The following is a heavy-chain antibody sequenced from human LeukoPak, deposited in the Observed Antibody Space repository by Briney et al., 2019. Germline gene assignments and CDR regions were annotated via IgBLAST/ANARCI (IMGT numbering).Heavy chain of an antibody. Sequence: PGESLKISCQGSGYRFTSYWIGWVRQMPGKGLEWMGIIYPGDSDTTYSPSFQGQVTISADKSVSTAYLQWSSLKASDTAMYYCARGTFDWSSGINYWGQGTLVTVSS. CDR3: ARGTFDWSSGINY. CDR2: IYPGDSDT. D-gene: IGHD3-9*01. CDR1: GYRFTSYW. V-gene: IGHV5-51*01. J-gene: IGHJ4*02.